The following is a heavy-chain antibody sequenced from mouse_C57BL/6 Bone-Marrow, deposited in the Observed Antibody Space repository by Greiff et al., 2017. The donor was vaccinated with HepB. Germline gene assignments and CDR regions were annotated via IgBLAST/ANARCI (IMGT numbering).Heavy chain of an antibody. CDR3: ARSTTVVASYWYFDV. J-gene: IGHJ1*03. CDR2: IDPSDSYT. CDR1: GYTFTSYW. V-gene: IGHV1-69*01. Sequence: VQLQQPGAELVMPGASVKLSCKASGYTFTSYWMHWVKQRPGQGLEWIGEIDPSDSYTNYNQNFKGKSTLTVDKSSSTAYMQLSSLTSEYSAVYYCARSTTVVASYWYFDVWGTGTTVTVSS. D-gene: IGHD1-1*01.